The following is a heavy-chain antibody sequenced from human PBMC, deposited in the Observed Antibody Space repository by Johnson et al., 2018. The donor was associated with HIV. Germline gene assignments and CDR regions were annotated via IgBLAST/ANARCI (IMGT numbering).Heavy chain of an antibody. Sequence: EMQLVESGGGVVRPGGSLRLSCAASGFTFDDYGMSWVRQAPGKGLEWVSGINWNGGSTGYADSVKGRFTISRDNAKNSLYLQMNSLRAGDTAVYYCARGLIAVAGFDAFDIWGQGTMVTVSS. V-gene: IGHV3-20*04. J-gene: IGHJ3*02. D-gene: IGHD6-19*01. CDR3: ARGLIAVAGFDAFDI. CDR1: GFTFDDYG. CDR2: INWNGGST.